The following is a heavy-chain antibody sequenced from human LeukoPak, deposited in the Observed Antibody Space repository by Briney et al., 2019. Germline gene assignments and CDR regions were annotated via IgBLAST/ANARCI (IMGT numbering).Heavy chain of an antibody. CDR1: GGSISSGYYY. CDR3: ARDYGGNSWAFDY. J-gene: IGHJ4*02. D-gene: IGHD4-23*01. CDR2: IYNSGST. V-gene: IGHV4-31*03. Sequence: SETLSLTCTVSGGSISSGYYYWSWLRQHPGKGLEWIGFIYNSGSTYYNPSLKSRVSISVDRSKNQFSLKLTSVTAADTAVYYCARDYGGNSWAFDYWGQGTLVTVSS.